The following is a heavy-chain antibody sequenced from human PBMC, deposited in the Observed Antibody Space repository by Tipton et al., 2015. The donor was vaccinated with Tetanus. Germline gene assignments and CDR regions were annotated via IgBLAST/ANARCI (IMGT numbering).Heavy chain of an antibody. CDR1: GGSVSSGSYY. Sequence: TLSLTCTVSGGSVSSGSYYWSWIRQRPGKGLEWIGYMFYGGSPKYNPSLKCRVTILVDKSKNQLSLKLRSVTAADTAVYFCTGDGYCDASLRDDYGMGVWGPGTTGTVSS. CDR3: TGDGYCDASLRDDYGMGV. CDR2: MFYGGSP. D-gene: IGHD6-25*01. V-gene: IGHV4-61*01. J-gene: IGHJ6*02.